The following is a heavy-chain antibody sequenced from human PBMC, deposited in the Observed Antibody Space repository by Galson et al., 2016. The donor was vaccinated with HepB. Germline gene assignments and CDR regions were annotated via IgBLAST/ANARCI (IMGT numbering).Heavy chain of an antibody. J-gene: IGHJ6*02. CDR2: IWHDGSIK. D-gene: IGHD3-10*01. CDR1: GFTFSSYG. V-gene: IGHV3-33*01. Sequence: SLRLSCAASGFTFSSYGMHWVRQAPGKGLEWVAVIWHDGSIKFYADSVKGRFTISRDNSKNTLDPQMNSLRAEETAVYYCAREPGFGAYHYYGMDVWGQGTTVTVSS. CDR3: AREPGFGAYHYYGMDV.